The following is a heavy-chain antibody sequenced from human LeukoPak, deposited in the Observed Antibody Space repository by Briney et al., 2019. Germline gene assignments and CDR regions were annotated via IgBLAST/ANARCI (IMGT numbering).Heavy chain of an antibody. CDR1: RFTFSSYA. V-gene: IGHV3-64D*06. D-gene: IGHD6-19*01. J-gene: IGHJ4*02. Sequence: PGGSLRLSCSASRFTFSSYAMHWVRQAPGKGLEYVSAISSIGGSTDYADSVKGRFTISRDNSKDTLYLQMSSLRAEDTAVYYCVKQVGSGWYYFDYWGQGTLVTVSS. CDR3: VKQVGSGWYYFDY. CDR2: ISSIGGST.